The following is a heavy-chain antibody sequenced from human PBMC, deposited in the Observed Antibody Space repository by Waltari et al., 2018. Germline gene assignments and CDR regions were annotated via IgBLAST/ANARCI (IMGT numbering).Heavy chain of an antibody. D-gene: IGHD6-13*01. V-gene: IGHV1-24*01. CDR2: FDPEECET. J-gene: IGHJ4*02. CDR3: ATGKNIAAAGPVDY. CDR1: GYTLTELS. Sequence: QVQLVQSGAEVKKPGASVKVSCKVSGYTLTELSMHWVRQAPGKGLEWMGGFDPEECETIYAQKFQGRVTMTEDTSTDTAYMELSSLRAEDTAVYYCATGKNIAAAGPVDYWGQGTLVTVSS.